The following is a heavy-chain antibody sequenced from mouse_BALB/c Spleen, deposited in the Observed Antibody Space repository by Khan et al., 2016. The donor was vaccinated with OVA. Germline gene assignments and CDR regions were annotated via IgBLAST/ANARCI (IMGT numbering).Heavy chain of an antibody. CDR2: ISYSGST. CDR1: GYSITSDYA. CDR3: AIYAENWYFDD. J-gene: IGHJ1*01. V-gene: IGHV3-2*02. Sequence: EVQLVETGPGLVKPSQSLSLTCTVTGYSITSDYAWNWIRQFPGNKLEWMGNISYSGSTSYNPSLQSRISITRDTSKNQFFLQLNSVTTEDTATYDCAIYAENWYFDDRGAGTTVTVAS. D-gene: IGHD1-1*01.